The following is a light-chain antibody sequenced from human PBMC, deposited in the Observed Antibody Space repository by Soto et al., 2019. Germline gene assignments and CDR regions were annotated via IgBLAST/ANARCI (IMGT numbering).Light chain of an antibody. J-gene: IGLJ2*01. CDR2: SNN. CDR3: AAWDDSLNGLV. Sequence: ALTQPPSASGTPGQRVTISCSGSSSNIGSNTVNWYQQLPGTAPKLLIYSNNQRPSGVPDRFSGSKSGTSASLAISGLQSEDEADYYCAAWDDSLNGLVFGGGTKVTVL. V-gene: IGLV1-44*01. CDR1: SSNIGSNT.